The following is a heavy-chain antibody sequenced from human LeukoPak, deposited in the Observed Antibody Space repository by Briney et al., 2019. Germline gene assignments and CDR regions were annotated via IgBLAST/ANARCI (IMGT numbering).Heavy chain of an antibody. CDR1: GFTFSSYG. D-gene: IGHD4-23*01. CDR2: ISYDGSNK. J-gene: IGHJ5*02. CDR3: ARDLYGGNSASWVDL. V-gene: IGHV3-30*03. Sequence: GRSLRLSCAASGFTFSSYGMHWVRQAPGKGLEWVAVISYDGSNKYYADSVKGRFTISRDNSNNTLYLQVNSLRAEDTAVYYCARDLYGGNSASWVDLWGQGTLVTVSS.